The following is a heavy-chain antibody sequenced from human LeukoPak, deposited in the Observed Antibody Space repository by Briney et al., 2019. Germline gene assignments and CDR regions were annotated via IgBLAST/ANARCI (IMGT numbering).Heavy chain of an antibody. V-gene: IGHV4-39*01. Sequence: SETLSLTCTVSGGSISSGSYYWGWIRQPPGKGLEWLGYMYHTGTSYYNPSLRSRVTISVDRSKNQFSLKLSSVTAEDTAVYYCARHFGWVGGNVDYWGQGTQVTVSS. CDR2: MYHTGTS. J-gene: IGHJ4*02. D-gene: IGHD3-9*01. CDR3: ARHFGWVGGNVDY. CDR1: GGSISSGSYY.